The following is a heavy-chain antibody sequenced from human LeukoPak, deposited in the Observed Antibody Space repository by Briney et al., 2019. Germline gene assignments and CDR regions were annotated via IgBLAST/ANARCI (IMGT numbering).Heavy chain of an antibody. CDR2: ISGSGGST. D-gene: IGHD6-13*01. V-gene: IGHV3-23*01. Sequence: GGSLRLSCAASGFTFSSYAMSWVRQAPGKGLEWVSAISGSGGSTYYADSVKGRFTISRDNSKNTLYLQMNSLRAEGTAVYYCANPLHIAAAGTGYFQHWGQGTLVTVSS. CDR1: GFTFSSYA. J-gene: IGHJ1*01. CDR3: ANPLHIAAAGTGYFQH.